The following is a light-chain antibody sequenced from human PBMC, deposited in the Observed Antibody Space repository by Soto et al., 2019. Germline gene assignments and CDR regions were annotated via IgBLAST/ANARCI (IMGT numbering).Light chain of an antibody. J-gene: IGLJ1*01. CDR3: CSYRSGNTYV. CDR1: SSDVGSYNR. CDR2: EVT. Sequence: QSVLTQPPSVSGSPGQSVTISCTGTSSDVGSYNRVSWYQQAPGTVPKVMIYEVTNRPSGVPDRFSGSKSGNTASLTISGLQAEDEADYYCCSYRSGNTYVFRTGTKVTVL. V-gene: IGLV2-18*02.